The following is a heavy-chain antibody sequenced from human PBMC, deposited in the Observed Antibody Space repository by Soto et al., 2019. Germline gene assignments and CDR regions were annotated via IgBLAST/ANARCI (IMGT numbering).Heavy chain of an antibody. D-gene: IGHD2-8*01. Sequence: GASVKVSCKASGGTFSSYTISWVRQAPGQGLEWMGRIIPILGIANYAQKFQGRVTITADKSTSTAYMELSSLRSEDTAVYYCARDPLGDCTNGVCYSWFDPWGQGTLVTVSS. V-gene: IGHV1-69*04. CDR3: ARDPLGDCTNGVCYSWFDP. CDR1: GGTFSSYT. J-gene: IGHJ5*02. CDR2: IIPILGIA.